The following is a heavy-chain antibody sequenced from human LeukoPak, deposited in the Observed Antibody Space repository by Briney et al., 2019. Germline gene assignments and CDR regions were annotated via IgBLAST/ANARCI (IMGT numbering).Heavy chain of an antibody. CDR2: IDSYGTT. D-gene: IGHD3-3*01. V-gene: IGHV3-53*01. Sequence: PGGSLRLSCAASGFTVSGNYMTCVRPAPGRRMEWVSFIDSYGTTYYADSVKGRFTISTDRSKNTLYLQMNRVRAEDTAVYYCASGEWPQDHGGQGTLVTVSS. J-gene: IGHJ4*02. CDR1: GFTVSGNY. CDR3: ASGEWPQDH.